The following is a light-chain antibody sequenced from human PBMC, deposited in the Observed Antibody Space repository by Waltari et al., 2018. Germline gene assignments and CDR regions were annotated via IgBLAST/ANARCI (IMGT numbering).Light chain of an antibody. V-gene: IGLV2-11*01. CDR3: WSYAGGPYV. CDR1: SSDVGGFDY. CDR2: DVI. J-gene: IGLJ1*01. Sequence: QSALTQPRSVSGSPGQSVTISCTGTSSDVGGFDYVSWYQHHPGKAPKVMIYDVIKRPAWVPDRFAGSKSGNPSSLTISGLQAEDEADYYGWSYAGGPYVFGTGTKVTVL.